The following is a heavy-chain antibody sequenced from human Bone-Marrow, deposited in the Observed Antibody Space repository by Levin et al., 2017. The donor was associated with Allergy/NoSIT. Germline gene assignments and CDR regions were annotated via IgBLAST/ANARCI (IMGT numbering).Heavy chain of an antibody. CDR2: LRYTGTT. V-gene: IGHV4-39*01. J-gene: IGHJ6*01. Sequence: SETLSLTCIVSGDSVTTNTYHWAWIRQAPGKAPEWIGSLRYTGTTKYHPSLQSRVTISVDTSKNEFSLRLTSVTVADTAVYFCARDGYCSSVTCGPYGMGVWGQGTTVIVSS. D-gene: IGHD2-15*01. CDR1: GDSVTTNTYH. CDR3: ARDGYCSSVTCGPYGMGV.